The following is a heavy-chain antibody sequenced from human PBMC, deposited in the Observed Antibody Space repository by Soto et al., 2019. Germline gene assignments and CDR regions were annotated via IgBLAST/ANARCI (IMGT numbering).Heavy chain of an antibody. D-gene: IGHD3-10*02. Sequence: SVKVSCKASGGTFSSYAISWVRQAPGQGLEWMGGIIPILGTANYAQKFQGRVTITADKSTSTAYMELSSLRSEDTAVYYCARDSVTMSRGAFDIWGQGTMVTVSS. J-gene: IGHJ3*02. CDR1: GGTFSSYA. CDR2: IIPILGTA. V-gene: IGHV1-69*10. CDR3: ARDSVTMSRGAFDI.